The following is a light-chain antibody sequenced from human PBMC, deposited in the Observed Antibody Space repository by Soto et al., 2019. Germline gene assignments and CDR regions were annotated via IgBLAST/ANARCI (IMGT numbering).Light chain of an antibody. J-gene: IGLJ1*01. CDR1: SSDVGGYNY. CDR2: DVS. CDR3: SSYTSSSTLSI. Sequence: QSALTQPASVSGSPGQSITISCTGTSSDVGGYNYVSWYQQHPGKAPKLMIYDVSNRPSGVSNRFSGSKSGNMASLTISGLQAEDEADYYCSSYTSSSTLSIFGTGTKVTVL. V-gene: IGLV2-14*03.